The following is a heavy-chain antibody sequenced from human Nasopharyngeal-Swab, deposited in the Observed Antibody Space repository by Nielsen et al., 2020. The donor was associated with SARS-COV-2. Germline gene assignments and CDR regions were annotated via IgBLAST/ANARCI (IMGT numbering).Heavy chain of an antibody. CDR3: ARGVSSWSYYYDY. V-gene: IGHV4-59*01. D-gene: IGHD6-13*01. Sequence: SETLSLTCAVYGGSFSGYYRSWIRQPPGKGLEWIGYIYYSGSTNYNPSLKSRVSISADTSENQFSMRLTSVTAANTAVYYCARGVSSWSYYYDYWGQGTLVTVSS. CDR2: IYYSGST. J-gene: IGHJ4*02. CDR1: GGSFSGYY.